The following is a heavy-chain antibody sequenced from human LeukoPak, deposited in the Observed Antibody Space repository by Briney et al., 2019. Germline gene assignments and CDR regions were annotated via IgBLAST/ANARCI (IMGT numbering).Heavy chain of an antibody. Sequence: ASVKVSCKASGYTFTSYYMHWVRQAPGQGLEWMGIINPSGGSTSYAQKFQGRVTITADESTSTAYMELSSLRSEDTAVYYCARVSGDDYVWGSYRPNYFDYWGQGTLVTVSS. D-gene: IGHD3-16*02. CDR2: INPSGGST. CDR1: GYTFTSYY. CDR3: ARVSGDDYVWGSYRPNYFDY. V-gene: IGHV1-46*01. J-gene: IGHJ4*02.